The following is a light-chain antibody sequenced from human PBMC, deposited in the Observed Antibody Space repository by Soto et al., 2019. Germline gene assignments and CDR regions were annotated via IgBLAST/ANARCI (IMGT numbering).Light chain of an antibody. CDR3: SSYAGSNNFEV. CDR2: EVS. J-gene: IGLJ2*01. CDR1: SSDVGGYNY. Sequence: QSALTLPPSASGSPGQSVTISCTGTSSDVGGYNYVSWYQQHPGKAPKLMIYEVSKRPSGVPDRFSGSKSGNTASLTVSGLQAEDEADYYCSSYAGSNNFEVFGGGTKLTVL. V-gene: IGLV2-8*01.